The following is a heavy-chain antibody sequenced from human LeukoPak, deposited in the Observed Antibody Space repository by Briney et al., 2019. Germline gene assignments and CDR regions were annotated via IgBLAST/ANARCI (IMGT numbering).Heavy chain of an antibody. J-gene: IGHJ4*02. CDR3: ARDSTIFGVVIISLTFDY. CDR1: GFTFSSYA. CDR2: ISYDGSNK. Sequence: GGSLRLSCAASGFTFSSYAMHWVRQAPGKGLEWVAVISYDGSNKYYADSVKGRFTISGDNSKNTLYLQMNSLRAEDTAVYYCARDSTIFGVVIISLTFDYWGQGTLVTVSS. D-gene: IGHD3-3*01. V-gene: IGHV3-30*04.